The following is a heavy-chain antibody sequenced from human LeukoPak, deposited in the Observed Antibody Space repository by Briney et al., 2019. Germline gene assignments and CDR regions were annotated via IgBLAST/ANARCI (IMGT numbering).Heavy chain of an antibody. D-gene: IGHD3-22*01. CDR1: GYSFTSYW. V-gene: IGHV5-51*01. CDR3: ARRDSSVYLDWYFDL. CDR2: IYPDDSHT. Sequence: GESLKISCKGSGYSFTSYWIGWVRQMPGKGLEWMGIIYPDDSHTRYSPSFEGQVSISVDKSSGTAYLQWSTLKASDSAIYYCARRDSSVYLDWYFDLWGRGTLVTVSS. J-gene: IGHJ2*01.